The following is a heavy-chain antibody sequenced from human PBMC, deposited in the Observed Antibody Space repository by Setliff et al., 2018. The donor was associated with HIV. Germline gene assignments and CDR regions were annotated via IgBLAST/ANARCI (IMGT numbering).Heavy chain of an antibody. D-gene: IGHD6-19*01. CDR3: ANMQWASNAWYSFDY. V-gene: IGHV3-7*05. Sequence: GGSLRLSCAASGNTFSSYWMAWVRQCPGKGLEWVANIQQHGSEIHYVASVEGRFTISRDNAKNSLYLQMNSLRAEDTAVYYCANMQWASNAWYSFDYWGQGALVTVSS. CDR2: IQQHGSEI. CDR1: GNTFSSYW. J-gene: IGHJ4*02.